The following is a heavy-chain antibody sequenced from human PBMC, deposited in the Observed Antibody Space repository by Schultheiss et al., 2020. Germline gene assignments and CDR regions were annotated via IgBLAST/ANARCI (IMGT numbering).Heavy chain of an antibody. CDR2: IWYDGSNK. CDR1: GFTFSSYG. D-gene: IGHD6-19*01. V-gene: IGHV3-33*01. J-gene: IGHJ3*02. Sequence: GGSLRLSCAASGFTFSSYGMHWVRQAPGKGLEWVAVIWYDGSNKYYADSVKGRFTISRDNAKNSLYLQMNSLRAEDTAVYYCARGLVRRADDAFDIWGQGQMGTVAS. CDR3: ARGLVRRADDAFDI.